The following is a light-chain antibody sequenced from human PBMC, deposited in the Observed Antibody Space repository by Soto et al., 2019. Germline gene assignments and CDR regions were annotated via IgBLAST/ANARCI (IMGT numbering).Light chain of an antibody. CDR3: QHYHSESEA. J-gene: IGKJ1*01. CDR2: KAS. Sequence: DIQMNQSPSTLSGSVGDRVTITCRASQTSSSWLAWYQQKPGKAPKLLIYKASTVKSGVPSRFSVSGSGTEFTLTISSLQHDDFASYYLQHYHSESEAFGQGTKVELK. CDR1: QTSSSW. V-gene: IGKV1-5*03.